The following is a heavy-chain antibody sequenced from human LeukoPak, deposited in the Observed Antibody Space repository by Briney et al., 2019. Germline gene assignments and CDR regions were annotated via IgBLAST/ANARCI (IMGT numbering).Heavy chain of an antibody. J-gene: IGHJ4*02. V-gene: IGHV1-2*02. CDR1: GYTFTGYY. CDR3: ARTTTVSSGPDY. D-gene: IGHD6-19*01. CDR2: INPNSGGT. Sequence: ASVKVSCKASGYTFTGYYMHWVRQAPGQGLEWMGWINPNSGGTNYAQKFQGRVTMTRDTSISTAYMELSRLRPDDTAVYYCARTTTVSSGPDYWGQGTLVTVSS.